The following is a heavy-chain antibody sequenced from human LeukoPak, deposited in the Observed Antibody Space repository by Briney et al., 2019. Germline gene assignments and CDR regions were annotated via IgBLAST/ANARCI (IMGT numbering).Heavy chain of an antibody. V-gene: IGHV1-8*01. CDR1: GYTFTSYD. Sequence: ASVKVSCKASGYTFTSYDINWVRQATGQGLEWMGWMNPNSGNTGYAQKFQGRVTMTRNTSISAAYMELSSLRSEDTAVYYCARSGYSYGLRYYYYYMDVWGKGTTVTVSS. CDR3: ARSGYSYGLRYYYYYMDV. D-gene: IGHD5-18*01. J-gene: IGHJ6*03. CDR2: MNPNSGNT.